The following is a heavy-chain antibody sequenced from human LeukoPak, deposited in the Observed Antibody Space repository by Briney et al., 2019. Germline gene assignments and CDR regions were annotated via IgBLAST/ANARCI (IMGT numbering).Heavy chain of an antibody. CDR3: AKDTSIGKYCTSGVCSPFDY. V-gene: IGHV3-23*01. Sequence: TGGSLRLSCAGSGFPFSSYAMSWVRQAPGKGLEWVSAISDSGDYTYYADSVKGRFTISRDNSKNTLYLHVNSLRAEDTAVYYCAKDTSIGKYCTSGVCSPFDYWGQGTLVTVSS. D-gene: IGHD2-8*01. J-gene: IGHJ4*02. CDR1: GFPFSSYA. CDR2: ISDSGDYT.